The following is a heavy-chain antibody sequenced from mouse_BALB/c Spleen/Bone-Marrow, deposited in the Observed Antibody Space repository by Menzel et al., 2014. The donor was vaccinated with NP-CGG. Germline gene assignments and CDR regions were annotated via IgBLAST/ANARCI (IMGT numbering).Heavy chain of an antibody. J-gene: IGHJ3*01. Sequence: QVQLKESGAELVRPGSSVKISCKASGYAFXSYWMNWVRQRPGQGLEWIGQIYPGDGDTNYNGKFKGKATLTADRSSSTAYMQLSSLTSEDSAVYFCARTPWFAYWGQGTLVTVSA. CDR2: IYPGDGDT. CDR3: ARTPWFAY. V-gene: IGHV1-80*01. CDR1: GYAFXSYW.